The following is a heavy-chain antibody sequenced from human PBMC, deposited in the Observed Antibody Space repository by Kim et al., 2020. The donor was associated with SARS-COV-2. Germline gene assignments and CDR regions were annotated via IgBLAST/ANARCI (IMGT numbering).Heavy chain of an antibody. CDR3: ARSSSIAARVPDY. CDR1: GYTFTGYY. J-gene: IGHJ4*02. CDR2: INPNSGGT. V-gene: IGHV1-2*06. D-gene: IGHD6-6*01. Sequence: ASVKVSCKASGYTFTGYYMHWVRQAPGQGLEWMGRINPNSGGTNYAQKFQGRVTMTRDTSISTAYMELSRLRSDDTAVYYCARSSSIAARVPDYWGQGTLVTVSS.